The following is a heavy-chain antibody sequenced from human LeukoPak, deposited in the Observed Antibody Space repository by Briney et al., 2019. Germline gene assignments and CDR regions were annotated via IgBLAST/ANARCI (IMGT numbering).Heavy chain of an antibody. CDR2: ISYDGSNK. CDR3: AKSYSYED. J-gene: IGHJ1*01. D-gene: IGHD5-18*01. CDR1: GFTFSSYG. V-gene: IGHV3-30*18. Sequence: GRSLRLSCAASGFTFSSYGMHWVRQAPGKGLEWVAVISYDGSNKNYADSVKGRFTISRDNSKNTLYLQMNSLRAEDTAVYYCAKSYSYEDWGQGTLVTVSS.